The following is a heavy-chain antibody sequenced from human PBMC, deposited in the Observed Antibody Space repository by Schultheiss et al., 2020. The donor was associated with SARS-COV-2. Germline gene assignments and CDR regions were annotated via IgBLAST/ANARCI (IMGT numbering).Heavy chain of an antibody. V-gene: IGHV3-23*01. CDR1: GFTVSSNY. Sequence: GGSLRLSCAASGFTVSSNYMSWVRQAPGKGLEWVSTISGSGVSTYYADSVKGRFTISRDNSKNTLYLQMNSLRAEDTAVYYCAKAPSAIVVVPAAILGYYMDVWGKGTTVTVSS. J-gene: IGHJ6*03. CDR3: AKAPSAIVVVPAAILGYYMDV. CDR2: ISGSGVST. D-gene: IGHD2-2*01.